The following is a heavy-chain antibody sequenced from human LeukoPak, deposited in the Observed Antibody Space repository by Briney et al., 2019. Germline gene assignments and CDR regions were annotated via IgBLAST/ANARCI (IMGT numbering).Heavy chain of an antibody. J-gene: IGHJ4*02. D-gene: IGHD6-6*01. Sequence: ASVKVSCKASGYTFTSYDINWVRQATGQGLEWMGWMNPNSGNTGYAQKFQGRVTMTRNTSISTAYMELSSLRSEDTAVYYCARDPDISSSYYFDYWGQGTLVTVSS. V-gene: IGHV1-8*01. CDR3: ARDPDISSSYYFDY. CDR2: MNPNSGNT. CDR1: GYTFTSYD.